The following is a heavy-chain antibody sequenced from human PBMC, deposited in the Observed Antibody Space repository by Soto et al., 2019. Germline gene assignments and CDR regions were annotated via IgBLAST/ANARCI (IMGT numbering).Heavy chain of an antibody. V-gene: IGHV1-18*01. CDR2: ISAYNGNT. Sequence: QVQLVQSGAEVKKPGASVKVSCKASGYTFTNYAFSWVRQAPGQGLEWMGWISAYNGNTNYPQKIQGRVTMTTDTPTSTAYMERRSLRADDTAVYYCARDLGAAGQCDCWGQGTLVTVSS. J-gene: IGHJ4*02. CDR3: ARDLGAAGQCDC. CDR1: GYTFTNYA. D-gene: IGHD6-13*01.